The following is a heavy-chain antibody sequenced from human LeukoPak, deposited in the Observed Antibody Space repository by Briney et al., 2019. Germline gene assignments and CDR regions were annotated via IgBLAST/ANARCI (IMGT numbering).Heavy chain of an antibody. CDR1: GFTFSSYA. Sequence: GGSLRLSCAASGFTFSSYAMHWVRQAPGKGLEWVAVISYDGSNKYYADSVKGRFTISRDNSKNTLYLRMNSLRAEDTAVYYCAREYYDILTGYYPYYYYYGMDVWGQGTTVTVSS. V-gene: IGHV3-30-3*01. CDR3: AREYYDILTGYYPYYYYYGMDV. D-gene: IGHD3-9*01. J-gene: IGHJ6*02. CDR2: ISYDGSNK.